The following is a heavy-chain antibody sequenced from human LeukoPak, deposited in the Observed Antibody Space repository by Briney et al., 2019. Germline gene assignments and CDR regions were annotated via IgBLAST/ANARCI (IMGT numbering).Heavy chain of an antibody. V-gene: IGHV1-69*01. J-gene: IGHJ4*02. Sequence: GASVKVSCKASGGTFSSYTINWVRQAPGQGPEWMGGIIPIFGTANYAQKFQGRVTITADESTSTAYMELSSQRSEDTAVYYCARENGYDRDRELTLWGQGTLVTVSS. CDR2: IIPIFGTA. D-gene: IGHD5-12*01. CDR1: GGTFSSYT. CDR3: ARENGYDRDRELTL.